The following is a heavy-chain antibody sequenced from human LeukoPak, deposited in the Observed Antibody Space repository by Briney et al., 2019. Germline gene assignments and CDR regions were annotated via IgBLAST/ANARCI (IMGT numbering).Heavy chain of an antibody. CDR3: ARSDYVWGSYRYKWFDP. CDR2: INHSGST. Sequence: SGTLSLTCAVYGGSFSGYYWSWIRQPPGKGLEWIGEINHSGSTNYNPSLKSRVTISVDTSKNQFSLKLSSVTAADTAVYYCARSDYVWGSYRYKWFDPWGQGTLVTVSS. V-gene: IGHV4-34*01. J-gene: IGHJ5*02. D-gene: IGHD3-16*02. CDR1: GGSFSGYY.